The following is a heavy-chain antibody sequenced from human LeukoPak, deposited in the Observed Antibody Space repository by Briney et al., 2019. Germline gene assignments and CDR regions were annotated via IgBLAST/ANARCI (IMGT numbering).Heavy chain of an antibody. CDR2: SGTVGDT. CDR1: GFTFSRYD. J-gene: IGHJ3*02. CDR3: ARTKPWPNNDVFDM. V-gene: IGHV3-13*01. Sequence: GGSLRLSCAASGFTFSRYDMHWVRQITGKGLEWLSNSGTVGDTYYPDSAKGRFTTSRENAKNSVYLQMDSLRVGDTAVYYCARTKPWPNNDVFDMWGQGTLVIVSS. D-gene: IGHD6-19*01.